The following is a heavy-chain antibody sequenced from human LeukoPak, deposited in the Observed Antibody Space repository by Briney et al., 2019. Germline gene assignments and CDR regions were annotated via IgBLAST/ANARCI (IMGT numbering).Heavy chain of an antibody. D-gene: IGHD7-27*01. J-gene: IGHJ4*02. CDR1: GYTFSSYG. CDR2: ISAYNDKK. V-gene: IGHV1-18*01. CDR3: ARTRAVSNWGGEGFDY. Sequence: ASVKVSCKASGYTFSSYGIGWVRQAPGQGLEWMGWISAYNDKKKYVQKLQGRVTLTTDTSTSTAYMELRSLRSDDTAVYYCARTRAVSNWGGEGFDYWGQGTLVTVSS.